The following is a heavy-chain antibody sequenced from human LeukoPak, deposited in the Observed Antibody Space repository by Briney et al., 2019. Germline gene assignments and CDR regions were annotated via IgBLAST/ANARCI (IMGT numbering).Heavy chain of an antibody. D-gene: IGHD2-2*01. CDR3: TTGSVVVPGIDAFDI. V-gene: IGHV3-15*01. J-gene: IGHJ3*02. CDR2: IKSKTDGGTT. CDR1: GFTFSNAW. Sequence: GGSLRLSCAASGFTFSNAWVSWVRQAPGKGLEWVGRIKSKTDGGTTDYAAPVKGRFTISRDDSKNTLYLQMNSLKTEDTAVYYCTTGSVVVPGIDAFDIWGQGTMVTVSS.